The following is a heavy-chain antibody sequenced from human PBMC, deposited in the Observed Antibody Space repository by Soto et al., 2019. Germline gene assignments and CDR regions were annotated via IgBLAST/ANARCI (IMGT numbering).Heavy chain of an antibody. V-gene: IGHV1-69*02. CDR2: IIPILGIA. CDR3: AWGYYDIGGNYFDY. J-gene: IGHJ4*02. D-gene: IGHD3-9*01. CDR1: GGTFSSYT. Sequence: QVQLVQSGAEVKKPGSSVKVSCKASGGTFSSYTISWVRQAPGQGLEWMGRIIPILGIANYAQKFQGRVTMTAVKSTRTAYMELRSLRSGDTAVYYCAWGYYDIGGNYFDYWGQGTLVTVSS.